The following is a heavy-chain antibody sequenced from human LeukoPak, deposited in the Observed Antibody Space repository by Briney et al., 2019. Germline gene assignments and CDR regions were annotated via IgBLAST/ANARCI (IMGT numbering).Heavy chain of an antibody. CDR1: GGSISSSNW. Sequence: PSGTLSLTCAVSGGSISSSNWWSWVRQPPGKGLEWIGEIYHSGSTNYNPSLKSRVTISVDKSKNQFSLKLSSVTAADTAVYYCARVGTYYYDSSGYSGDYWGQGTLVTVSS. J-gene: IGHJ4*02. D-gene: IGHD3-22*01. CDR3: ARVGTYYYDSSGYSGDY. CDR2: IYHSGST. V-gene: IGHV4-4*02.